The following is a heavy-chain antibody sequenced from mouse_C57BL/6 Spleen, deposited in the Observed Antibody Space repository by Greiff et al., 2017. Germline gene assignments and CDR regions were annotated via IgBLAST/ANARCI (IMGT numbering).Heavy chain of an antibody. Sequence: QVQLQQPGAELVRPGSSVKLSCKASGYTFTSYWMDWVKQRPGQGLEWIGNIYPSDSETHYNQKFKDKATLTVDKSSSTAYMQLSSLTSEDSAVYYCASLYYKYDGGDYYAMDYWGQGTSVTVSS. CDR2: IYPSDSET. D-gene: IGHD2-4*01. J-gene: IGHJ4*01. CDR3: ASLYYKYDGGDYYAMDY. CDR1: GYTFTSYW. V-gene: IGHV1-61*01.